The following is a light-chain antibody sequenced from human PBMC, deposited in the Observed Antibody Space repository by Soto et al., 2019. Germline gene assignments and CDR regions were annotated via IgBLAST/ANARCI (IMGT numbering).Light chain of an antibody. J-gene: IGKJ2*01. CDR2: GAS. CDR3: QQYGSSPYT. Sequence: EIELTQSPGTLSLSPGEGATLSCRASQSVWSSYLAWYQQKPGQAPRLLIYGASARATGIPDRFSGSGSGTDFTLTISRLEPEDFAVYYCQQYGSSPYTFCQGTKLEIK. CDR1: QSVWSSY. V-gene: IGKV3-20*01.